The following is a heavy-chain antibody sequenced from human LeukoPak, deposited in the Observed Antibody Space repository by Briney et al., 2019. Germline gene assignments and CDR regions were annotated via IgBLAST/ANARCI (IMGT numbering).Heavy chain of an antibody. Sequence: ASVKVSCKASGGTFSSYAISWGRQAPGHGLEWMGGIIPIFGTANYAQKLQGRVTITADESTSTAYMELSSLRSEDTAVYYCARGKTIVTERFDYWGQGTLVTVSS. CDR1: GGTFSSYA. V-gene: IGHV1-69*13. D-gene: IGHD3-22*01. CDR3: ARGKTIVTERFDY. J-gene: IGHJ4*02. CDR2: IIPIFGTA.